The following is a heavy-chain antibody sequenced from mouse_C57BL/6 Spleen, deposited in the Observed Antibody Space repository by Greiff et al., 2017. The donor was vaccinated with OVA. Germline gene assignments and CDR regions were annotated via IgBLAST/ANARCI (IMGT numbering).Heavy chain of an antibody. J-gene: IGHJ3*01. CDR3: ARDYDGFAD. Sequence: EVQLVESEGGLVQPGSSMKLSCTASGFTFSDYYMAWVRQVPEKGLEWVANINYDGSSTYYLDSLKSRFIISRDNAKNILYLQMSSLKSEDTATYYCARDYDGFADWGQGTLVTVSA. CDR1: GFTFSDYY. CDR2: INYDGSST. V-gene: IGHV5-16*01. D-gene: IGHD2-12*01.